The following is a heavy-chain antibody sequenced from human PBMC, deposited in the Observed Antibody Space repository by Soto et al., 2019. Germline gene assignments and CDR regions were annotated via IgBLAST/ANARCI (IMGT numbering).Heavy chain of an antibody. CDR3: ARLYSDYGDYQNIDY. CDR2: INPVDSGT. D-gene: IGHD4-17*01. J-gene: IGHJ4*02. Sequence: SVKVSCKASGYRFSTYYMHWGRQAPVQGLEWMGIINPVDSGTTYAQKFQGRVTMSRDTSTSTVYLELSSLKSEDTAVYYCARLYSDYGDYQNIDYWGQGTLVTVSS. CDR1: GYRFSTYY. V-gene: IGHV1-46*01.